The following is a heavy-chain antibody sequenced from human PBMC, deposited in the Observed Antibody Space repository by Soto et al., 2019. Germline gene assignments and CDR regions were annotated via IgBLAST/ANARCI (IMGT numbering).Heavy chain of an antibody. CDR3: ARGWFGQDV. D-gene: IGHD3-10*01. CDR1: GFTLSGRS. Sequence: EVQLVESGGGLVQPGGSLRLSCAASGFTLSGRSMHWVRQAPGKGLVWVSGIDNAGTDSTYADSVKGRFTSSRDNAKNMLYLQMNSLRVEDTAVYYCARGWFGQDVWVKGTTVTVSA. CDR2: IDNAGTDS. J-gene: IGHJ6*04. V-gene: IGHV3-74*01.